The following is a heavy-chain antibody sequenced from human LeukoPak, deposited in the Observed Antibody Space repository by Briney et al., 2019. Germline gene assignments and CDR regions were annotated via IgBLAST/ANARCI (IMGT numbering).Heavy chain of an antibody. V-gene: IGHV3-48*03. Sequence: GGSLRLSCAASGFTFSGFEMNWVRQAPGKGLEWLSYISPTGSTIFYADSVKGRFTISRDNAKNSLYLQMNSLRAEDTAVYYCARWGDSSTYAPYWGQGTLVTVS. J-gene: IGHJ4*02. D-gene: IGHD6-19*01. CDR2: ISPTGSTI. CDR3: ARWGDSSTYAPY. CDR1: GFTFSGFE.